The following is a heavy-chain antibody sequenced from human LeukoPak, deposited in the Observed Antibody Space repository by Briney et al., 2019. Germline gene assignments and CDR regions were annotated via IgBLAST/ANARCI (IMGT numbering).Heavy chain of an antibody. J-gene: IGHJ4*02. V-gene: IGHV5-51*01. CDR1: GYSLTIYL. Sequence: GESLKISCKGSGYSLTIYLIGWVRQMSGKGLEWSRIIYPGDSDTRYSPSFQGQVTISADKSISTAYLQWSSLKASDTAMYYCARRPAGPQHPFDYWGQGTLVTVSS. CDR2: IYPGDSDT. CDR3: ARRPAGPQHPFDY.